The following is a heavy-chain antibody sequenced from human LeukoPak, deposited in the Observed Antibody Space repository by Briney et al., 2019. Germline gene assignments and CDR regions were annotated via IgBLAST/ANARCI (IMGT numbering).Heavy chain of an antibody. V-gene: IGHV1-69*04. Sequence: SVKVSCKASGGTFSSYAISWVRQAPGQGLEWMGRIIPILGIANYAQKFQGRVTITADKSTSTAYMELSSLRSEDTAVYHCASSLHSSSWYLDWFDPWGQGTLVTVSS. CDR2: IIPILGIA. J-gene: IGHJ5*02. CDR3: ASSLHSSSWYLDWFDP. D-gene: IGHD6-13*01. CDR1: GGTFSSYA.